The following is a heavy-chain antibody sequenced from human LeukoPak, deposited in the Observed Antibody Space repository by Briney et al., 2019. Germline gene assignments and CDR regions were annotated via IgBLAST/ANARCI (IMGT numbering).Heavy chain of an antibody. CDR3: ARLRNTVTSASDY. CDR1: GFSIKTYS. J-gene: IGHJ4*02. Sequence: GGSLKLSCAASGFSIKTYSMTWVRQAPGKGLEWVSTISSSGGYIYYADSVKGRFTISRDTAKNSLYLQMNSLRVEDTAVYNCARLRNTVTSASDYWGQGTLVTVSS. CDR2: ISSSGGYI. V-gene: IGHV3-21*01. D-gene: IGHD4-17*01.